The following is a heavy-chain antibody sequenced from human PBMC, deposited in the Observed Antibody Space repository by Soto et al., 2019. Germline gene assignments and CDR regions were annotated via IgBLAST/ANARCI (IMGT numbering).Heavy chain of an antibody. CDR1: GFSFSSYL. V-gene: IGHV3-7*03. J-gene: IGHJ3*02. CDR2: IKQDGSQK. D-gene: IGHD3-3*01. CDR3: ARSNYDFWSGGSLDI. Sequence: GGSLRLSCAASGFSFSSYLMNWVRQAPGKGLEWVANIKQDGSQKYYVDSVKGRFTISRDNAKNSLYLQMNSLRAEDTAIYYCARSNYDFWSGGSLDIWGQGTMVTVSS.